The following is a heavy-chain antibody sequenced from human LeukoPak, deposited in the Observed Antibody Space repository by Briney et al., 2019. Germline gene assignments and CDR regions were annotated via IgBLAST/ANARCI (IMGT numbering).Heavy chain of an antibody. CDR3: AKAFIAAAGTGDAFDI. CDR2: ISWNSGSI. J-gene: IGHJ3*02. CDR1: GFTFDDYA. V-gene: IGHV3-9*03. Sequence: GRSLRLSCAASGFTFDDYAMHWVRQAPGKGLEWVSGISWNSGSIGYADSVKGRFTISRDNAKNSLYLQMNSLRAEDMALYYCAKAFIAAAGTGDAFDIWGQGTMVTVSS. D-gene: IGHD6-13*01.